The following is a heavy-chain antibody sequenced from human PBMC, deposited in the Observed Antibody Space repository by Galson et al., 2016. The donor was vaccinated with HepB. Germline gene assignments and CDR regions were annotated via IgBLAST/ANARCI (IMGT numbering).Heavy chain of an antibody. CDR1: GFTFTTYS. CDR2: ISSRSSYI. J-gene: IGHJ6*02. CDR3: ARLGAGAMPTNFERDYYYGMDF. V-gene: IGHV3-21*06. D-gene: IGHD5-24*01. Sequence: SLRLSCAVSGFTFTTYSMSWVRQVPGKGLEWVSSISSRSSYIYYADSVKGRFTISRDNARNSLYLEINSLRAEDTALYYCARLGAGAMPTNFERDYYYGMDFWGQGAQVTVSS.